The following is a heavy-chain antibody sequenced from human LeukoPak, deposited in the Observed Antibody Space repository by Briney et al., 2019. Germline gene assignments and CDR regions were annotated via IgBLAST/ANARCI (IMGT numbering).Heavy chain of an antibody. CDR2: ISSSSSYI. D-gene: IGHD3-22*01. J-gene: IGHJ4*02. V-gene: IGHV3-21*01. Sequence: GGSLRLSCAASGFTFSSYSMNWVRQAPGKGLEWVSSISSSSSYIYYADSVKGRFTISRDNAKNSLHLQMNSLRAEDTAVYYCARLDDNSGYFHWGQGTLVTVSS. CDR1: GFTFSSYS. CDR3: ARLDDNSGYFH.